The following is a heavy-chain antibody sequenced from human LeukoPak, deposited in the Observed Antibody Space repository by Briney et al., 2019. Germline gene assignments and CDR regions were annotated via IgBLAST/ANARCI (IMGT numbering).Heavy chain of an antibody. CDR2: IWYDGSNK. CDR3: AREYYDFWSGYSGWFDP. V-gene: IGHV3-33*01. J-gene: IGHJ5*02. CDR1: GFTFSSYG. D-gene: IGHD3-3*01. Sequence: GRSLRLSCAASGFTFSSYGMHWVRQAPGKGLEWVAVIWYDGSNKYYADSVKGRFTISRDNSKNTLYLQMNSLRAEDTAVYYCAREYYDFWSGYSGWFDPWGQGTLVTVSS.